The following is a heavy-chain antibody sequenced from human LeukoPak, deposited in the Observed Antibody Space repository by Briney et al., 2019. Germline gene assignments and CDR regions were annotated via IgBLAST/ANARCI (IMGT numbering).Heavy chain of an antibody. CDR1: GYTFTGYY. V-gene: IGHV1-2*02. Sequence: KPGASVKVXCKASGYTFTGYYMHWVRQAPGQGLEWMGWINPNSGGTNYAQKFQGRVTMTRDTSISTAYMELSRLRSDDTAVYYCARDLSDFWSPTLVGYMDVWGKGTTVTVSS. CDR2: INPNSGGT. CDR3: ARDLSDFWSPTLVGYMDV. D-gene: IGHD3-3*01. J-gene: IGHJ6*03.